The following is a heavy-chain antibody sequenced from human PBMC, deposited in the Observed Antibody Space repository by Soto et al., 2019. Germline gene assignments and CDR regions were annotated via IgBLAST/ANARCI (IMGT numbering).Heavy chain of an antibody. D-gene: IGHD4-17*01. V-gene: IGHV3-48*02. CDR2: ISSSSSTI. J-gene: IGHJ4*02. CDR3: ARLRPRDRTTVTTAFDY. Sequence: PGGSLRLSCAASGFTFSSYSMNWVRQAPGKGLEWVSYISSSSSTIYYADSVKGRFTISRDNAKNSLYLQMNSLRDEDTAVYYCARLRPRDRTTVTTAFDYWGQGTLVTVSS. CDR1: GFTFSSYS.